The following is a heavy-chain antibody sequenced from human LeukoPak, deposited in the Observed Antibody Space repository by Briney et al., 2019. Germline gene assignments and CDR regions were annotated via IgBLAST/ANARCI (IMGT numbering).Heavy chain of an antibody. CDR1: GDSVSSNSAA. Sequence: SQTLSLTCAIPGDSVSSNSAAWNWIRQSPSRGLEWLGRTYYRSKWYNDYAVSVKSRITINPDTSKNQFSLQLNSVTPEDTAVYYCARAPRSYDILTGYFDFDYWGQGTLVTVSS. J-gene: IGHJ4*02. D-gene: IGHD3-9*01. CDR2: TYYRSKWYN. CDR3: ARAPRSYDILTGYFDFDY. V-gene: IGHV6-1*01.